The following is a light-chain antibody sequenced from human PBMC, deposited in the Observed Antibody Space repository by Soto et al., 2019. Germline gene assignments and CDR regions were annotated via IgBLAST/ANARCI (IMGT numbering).Light chain of an antibody. CDR2: DAS. J-gene: IGKJ5*01. Sequence: EIVFTQSPGTLSLSPGDRATLSCRASQSVSSTCLVWYQQKPGQAPRLLIFDASNRAPGIPDRFRGSGSGTDFTLTISRLEPEDFAVYYCQQCGSSPITFGQGTRLEIK. CDR1: QSVSSTC. V-gene: IGKV3-20*01. CDR3: QQCGSSPIT.